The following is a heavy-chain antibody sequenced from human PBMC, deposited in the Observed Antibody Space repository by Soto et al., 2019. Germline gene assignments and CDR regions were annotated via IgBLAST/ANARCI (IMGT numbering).Heavy chain of an antibody. Sequence: SGTLSLTCTVSGGSISSSSYYWGWIRQPPGKGLEWIGSIYYSGSTYYNPSLKSRVTISVDTSKNQFSLKLSSVTAADTAVYYCARVFSDSSSFFDPWGQGTLVTVSS. CDR1: GGSISSSSYY. CDR3: ARVFSDSSSFFDP. D-gene: IGHD6-13*01. V-gene: IGHV4-39*01. CDR2: IYYSGST. J-gene: IGHJ5*02.